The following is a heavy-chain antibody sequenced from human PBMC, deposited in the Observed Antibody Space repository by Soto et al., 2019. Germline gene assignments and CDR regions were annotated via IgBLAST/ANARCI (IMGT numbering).Heavy chain of an antibody. Sequence: QVQLVESGGGVVQPGRSLRLSCAASGFTFSSYGMHWVRQAQGKGLEWVAVIWYDGSNKYYADSVKGRFTISRDNSKNTLYLQMNSLRAEDTAVYYCAREGSYDFWSGIDYWGQGTLVTVSS. D-gene: IGHD3-3*01. CDR2: IWYDGSNK. J-gene: IGHJ4*02. CDR1: GFTFSSYG. V-gene: IGHV3-33*01. CDR3: AREGSYDFWSGIDY.